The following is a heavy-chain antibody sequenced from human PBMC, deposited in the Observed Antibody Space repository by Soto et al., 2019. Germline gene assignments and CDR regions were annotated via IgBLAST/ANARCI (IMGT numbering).Heavy chain of an antibody. CDR2: IPSKAYSGTT. CDR3: TRESLGPFLEYALY. J-gene: IGHJ4*02. D-gene: IGHD3-3*01. Sequence: GGSLRLSCTASGFTFDDYAMSWVRQAPGNGLDCVGFIPSKAYSGTTEYATSVKGRFTISRYYSKSIAYLQMNSLKTDDTPVYYCTRESLGPFLEYALYWGQGTPVTVS. V-gene: IGHV3-49*04. CDR1: GFTFDDYA.